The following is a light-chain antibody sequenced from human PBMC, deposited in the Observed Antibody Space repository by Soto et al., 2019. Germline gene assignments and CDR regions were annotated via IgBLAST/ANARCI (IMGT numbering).Light chain of an antibody. J-gene: IGKJ1*01. Sequence: EIVLTQSPGTLSLSPGERATLSCRASEIVTSRYLAWYQQKPGQAPRLLIYDASSRATGIPDRFSGSGSGTDFILTISRLEPEDFAVYYCQQYGSSPETFGQGTKVEIK. CDR1: EIVTSRY. CDR3: QQYGSSPET. V-gene: IGKV3-20*01. CDR2: DAS.